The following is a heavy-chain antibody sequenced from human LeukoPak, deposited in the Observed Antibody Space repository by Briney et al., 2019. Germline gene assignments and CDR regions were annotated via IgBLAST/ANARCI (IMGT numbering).Heavy chain of an antibody. J-gene: IGHJ4*02. V-gene: IGHV3-30*02. CDR2: IRYDGRNK. CDR3: AKDSLRERIVGSTTRGVNDY. Sequence: GGSLRLSCAVSGFTFSSYSMNWVRQAPGKGLEWVAFIRYDGRNKYYADSVKGRFTISRDNSKNTLYLQMNSLRGEDTAVYYCAKDSLRERIVGSTTRGVNDYWGQGTLVTVSS. CDR1: GFTFSSYS. D-gene: IGHD1-26*01.